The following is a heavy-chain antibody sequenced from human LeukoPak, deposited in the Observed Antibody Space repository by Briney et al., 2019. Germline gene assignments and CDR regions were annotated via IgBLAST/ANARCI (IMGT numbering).Heavy chain of an antibody. J-gene: IGHJ4*02. Sequence: SETLSLTCSVSGGSINSGSYYWSWIRQPAGKGLEWIGRIYTSGTTNYNPSLKSRVTISVDTSKNQFSLKLSSVTAADTAVYYCARDSRGYSSGWYRYFDYWGQGILVTVSS. CDR1: GGSINSGSYY. D-gene: IGHD6-19*01. V-gene: IGHV4-61*02. CDR2: IYTSGTT. CDR3: ARDSRGYSSGWYRYFDY.